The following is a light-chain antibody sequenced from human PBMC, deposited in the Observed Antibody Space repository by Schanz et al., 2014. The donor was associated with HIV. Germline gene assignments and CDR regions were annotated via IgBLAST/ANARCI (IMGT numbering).Light chain of an antibody. CDR2: GAS. J-gene: IGKJ4*01. CDR1: QSLSSKY. V-gene: IGKV3-20*01. Sequence: EIVVTQSPGTLSLSPGEGATLSCRASQSLSSKYLAWFQQKPGQTPRLLIYGASSRATGIPDRFSGGGSGTDFTLTISRLEPEDFAVYYCQQSGDSGGTFGGGTKVDMK. CDR3: QQSGDSGGT.